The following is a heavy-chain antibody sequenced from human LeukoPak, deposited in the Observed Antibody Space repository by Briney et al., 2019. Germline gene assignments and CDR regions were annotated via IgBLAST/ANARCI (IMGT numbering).Heavy chain of an antibody. Sequence: GGSLRLSCAASGFTFSSYAMSWVRQAPGKGLEWVLAISGSGGSTSYADSMKGRFTISRDNSKNTLYLQMNSLRAEDTAVYYCARRRPGYYYDSSGSSAPDFDYWGQGTLVTVSS. CDR2: ISGSGGST. D-gene: IGHD3-22*01. CDR1: GFTFSSYA. CDR3: ARRRPGYYYDSSGSSAPDFDY. V-gene: IGHV3-23*01. J-gene: IGHJ4*02.